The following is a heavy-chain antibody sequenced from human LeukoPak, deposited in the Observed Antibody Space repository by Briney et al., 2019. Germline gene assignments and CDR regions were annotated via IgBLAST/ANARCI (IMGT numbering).Heavy chain of an antibody. J-gene: IGHJ3*02. CDR2: ISSSSSTL. V-gene: IGHV3-48*02. CDR1: GLTFSNYD. CDR3: ARVGRPFDI. Sequence: GGSLRLSCAASGLTFSNYDMSWVRQAPGKGLEWVAYISSSSSTLHYADPVKGRFTISRDNAKNSLYLQMNSLRDEDTAVYYCARVGRPFDIWGQGTMVTVSS.